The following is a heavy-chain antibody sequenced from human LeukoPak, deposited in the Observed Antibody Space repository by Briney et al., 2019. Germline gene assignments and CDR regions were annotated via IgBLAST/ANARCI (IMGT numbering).Heavy chain of an antibody. D-gene: IGHD3-3*01. Sequence: ASVTVSCKASGYTFTSYGISWVRQAPGQGLEWMGWISAYNGNTNYAQKLQGRVTMTTDTSTSTAYMELRSLRSDDTAVYYCARDYKYDFWSGYYNYYYYGMDVWGQGTTVTVSS. J-gene: IGHJ6*02. CDR3: ARDYKYDFWSGYYNYYYYGMDV. V-gene: IGHV1-18*01. CDR1: GYTFTSYG. CDR2: ISAYNGNT.